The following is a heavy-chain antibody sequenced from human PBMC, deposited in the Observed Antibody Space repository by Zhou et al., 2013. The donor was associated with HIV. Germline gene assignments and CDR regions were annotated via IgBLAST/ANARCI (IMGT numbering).Heavy chain of an antibody. CDR3: ARSPLGYCSGGSCYPRWFDP. J-gene: IGHJ5*02. D-gene: IGHD2-15*01. CDR1: GGTFSSYA. Sequence: QVQLVQSGAEVKKPGSSVKVSCKASGGTFSSYAISWVRQAPGQGLEWMGGIIPIFGTANYAQKFQGRVTITTDESTSTAYMELSSLRSEDTAVCYCARSPLGYCSGGSCYPRWFDPWGQGTLVTVSS. V-gene: IGHV1-69*05. CDR2: IIPIFGTA.